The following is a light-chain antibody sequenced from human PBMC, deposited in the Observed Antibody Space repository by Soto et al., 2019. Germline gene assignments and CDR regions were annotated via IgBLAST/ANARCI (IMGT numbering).Light chain of an antibody. CDR3: TSFTTTNIWV. J-gene: IGLJ3*02. Sequence: HSALTQPASVSGSPGQSSTISCTGTSSDIGIYNYVSWYQQHPGKAPKLVICEVSNRPSGVSSRFSGSKSGNTASLTISGLRAEDEADYYCTSFTTTNIWVFGGGTKLTVL. CDR1: SSDIGIYNY. V-gene: IGLV2-14*01. CDR2: EVS.